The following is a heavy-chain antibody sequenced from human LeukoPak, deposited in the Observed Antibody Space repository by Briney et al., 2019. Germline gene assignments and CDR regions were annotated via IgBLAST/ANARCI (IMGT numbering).Heavy chain of an antibody. CDR3: ARDLQINRDAFDI. D-gene: IGHD4-11*01. J-gene: IGHJ3*02. Sequence: SVKVSCKASGGTFSSYDISWMRQAPGQGLEWMGGIMPMFGKTNYAQKFQGRVTTTADKATSTAYMELSSLRSEDTAVYFCARDLQINRDAFDIWGQGTMVTVSS. CDR1: GGTFSSYD. V-gene: IGHV1-69*06. CDR2: IMPMFGKT.